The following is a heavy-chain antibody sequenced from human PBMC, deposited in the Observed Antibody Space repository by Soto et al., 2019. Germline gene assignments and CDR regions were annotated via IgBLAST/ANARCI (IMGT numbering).Heavy chain of an antibody. CDR1: GYSFISSA. V-gene: IGHV1-3*01. CDR3: ARDPGTAMAFDF. J-gene: IGHJ4*02. CDR2: INAANSDT. D-gene: IGHD5-18*01. Sequence: ASVKVSCKASGYSFISSAMHWVRQAPGQRLEWIGWINAANSDTKYSRNFQGRVTISKDTSATTAYMELSSLTSEDTALYYCARDPGTAMAFDFWGRGTLVTVS.